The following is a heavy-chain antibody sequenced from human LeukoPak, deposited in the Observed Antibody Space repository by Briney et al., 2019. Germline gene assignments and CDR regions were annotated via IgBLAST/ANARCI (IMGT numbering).Heavy chain of an antibody. CDR2: IYYSGST. J-gene: IGHJ4*02. D-gene: IGHD3-22*01. Sequence: SETLSLTCTVSGGSISSYYWSWIRQPPGKGLEWIGYIYYSGSTNYNPSLKSRVTISVDTSKNQFSLKLSSVTAADTAVYYCARHGQTYYYDSSGYLDYWGQGTLVTVSS. V-gene: IGHV4-59*08. CDR3: ARHGQTYYYDSSGYLDY. CDR1: GGSISSYY.